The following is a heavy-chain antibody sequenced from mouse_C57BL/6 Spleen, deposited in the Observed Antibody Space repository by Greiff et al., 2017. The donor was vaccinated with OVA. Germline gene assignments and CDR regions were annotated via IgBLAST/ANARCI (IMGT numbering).Heavy chain of an antibody. CDR3: ARSAVITTVVATDYYAMDY. CDR1: GFTFSDYY. D-gene: IGHD1-1*01. Sequence: DVHLVESGGGLVQPGGSLKLSCAASGFTFSDYYMYWVRQTPEKRLEWVAYISNGGGSTYYPDTVKGRFTISRDNAKNTLYLQMSRLKSEDTAMYYCARSAVITTVVATDYYAMDYWGQGTSVTVSS. CDR2: ISNGGGST. V-gene: IGHV5-12*01. J-gene: IGHJ4*01.